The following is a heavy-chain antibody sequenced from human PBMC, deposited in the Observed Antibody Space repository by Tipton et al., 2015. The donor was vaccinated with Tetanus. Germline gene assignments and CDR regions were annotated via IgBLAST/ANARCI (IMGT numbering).Heavy chain of an antibody. CDR3: ARDRGDYIYYGMDV. Sequence: QMQLVQSGAEVKKPEASVKVSCKASGYTFTGYYMYWVRQAPGQGLEWMGWIDPNSGGTIYAQKFQGRVPMTRDTSISTAYMELRRLSSDDTAVYYCARDRGDYIYYGMDVWGPGTTVTVSS. CDR1: GYTFTGYY. CDR2: IDPNSGGT. J-gene: IGHJ6*02. V-gene: IGHV1-2*02.